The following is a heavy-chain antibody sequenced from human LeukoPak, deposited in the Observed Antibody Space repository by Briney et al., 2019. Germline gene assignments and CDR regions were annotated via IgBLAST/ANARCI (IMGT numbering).Heavy chain of an antibody. V-gene: IGHV3-53*01. Sequence: GGSLRLSCAASGFTVSSNYMTWVRQAPGKGLEWVSVIYSGGSTYYADSVKGRFTISRDSSKNTLSLQMNSLRAEDTAAYYCARVPDYGGTHHNAFDIWGQGTMVTVSS. D-gene: IGHD4-23*01. J-gene: IGHJ3*02. CDR2: IYSGGST. CDR1: GFTVSSNY. CDR3: ARVPDYGGTHHNAFDI.